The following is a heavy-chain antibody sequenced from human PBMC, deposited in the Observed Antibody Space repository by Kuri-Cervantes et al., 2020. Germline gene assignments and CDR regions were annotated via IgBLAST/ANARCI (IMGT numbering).Heavy chain of an antibody. J-gene: IGHJ6*02. CDR3: AKEQRYFDWFVRVYGMDV. CDR1: GFTFSIYA. D-gene: IGHD3-9*01. Sequence: GGSLRLSCAASGFTFSIYALHWVRQAPGKGLEWVAIISDGGGNAYYADYVKGRFTISRDNSKNTLYLQMNSLRAEDTAVYYCAKEQRYFDWFVRVYGMDVWGQGTTVTVSS. CDR2: ISDGGGNA. V-gene: IGHV3-30-3*01.